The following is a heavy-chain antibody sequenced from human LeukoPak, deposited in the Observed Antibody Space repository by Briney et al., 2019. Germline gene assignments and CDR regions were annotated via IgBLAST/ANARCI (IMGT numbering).Heavy chain of an antibody. Sequence: SETLSLTCAVYGGSFSGDYWSWIRQPPGKGLEWIGEINHSGSTNYNPSLKSRVTISVDTSKNQFSLKLSSVTAADTAVYYCARVRYCSSTSCPWGQGTLVTVSS. CDR1: GGSFSGDY. D-gene: IGHD2-2*01. CDR2: INHSGST. J-gene: IGHJ5*02. CDR3: ARVRYCSSTSCP. V-gene: IGHV4-34*01.